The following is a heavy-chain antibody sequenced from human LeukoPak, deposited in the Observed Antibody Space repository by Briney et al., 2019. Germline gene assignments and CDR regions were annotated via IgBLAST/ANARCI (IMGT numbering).Heavy chain of an antibody. D-gene: IGHD2-15*01. Sequence: SVKVSCKASVGTFSSYAISWVRQAPGQGLEWMGRIIPIFGIANYAQKFQGRVTITADKSTSTAYMELSSLRSEDTAVYYCAREIVVVAATGWFDPWGQGTLVTVSS. CDR1: VGTFSSYA. J-gene: IGHJ5*02. V-gene: IGHV1-69*04. CDR2: IIPIFGIA. CDR3: AREIVVVAATGWFDP.